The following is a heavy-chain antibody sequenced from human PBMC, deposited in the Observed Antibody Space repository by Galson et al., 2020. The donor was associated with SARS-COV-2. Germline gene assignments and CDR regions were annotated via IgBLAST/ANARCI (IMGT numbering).Heavy chain of an antibody. CDR1: GFTFGRYG. CDR2: ISSRSSFI. J-gene: IGHJ6*03. D-gene: IGHD3-10*01. CDR3: ARDNFGNYYMDV. Sequence: NSVGSLRLSCAGSGFTFGRYGMSWVRQAPGKGLEWVSSISSRSSFIYYADSVKGRFTVSRDNAQNSLYLQRNSLRAEDTAVYYCARDNFGNYYMDVWGKGTTVSISS. V-gene: IGHV3-21*01.